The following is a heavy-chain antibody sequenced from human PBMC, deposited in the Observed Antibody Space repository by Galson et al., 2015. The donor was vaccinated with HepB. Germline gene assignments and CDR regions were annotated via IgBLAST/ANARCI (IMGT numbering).Heavy chain of an antibody. V-gene: IGHV3-11*06. D-gene: IGHD4-17*01. CDR1: GFTFSDYY. CDR2: ISSSAMYT. Sequence: SLRLSCAASGFTFSDYYMSWIRQAPGTGLEWVSYISSSAMYTNYAHSLKGRSTISRDNAKNSLHIQMNSLRAEDTAVYYCARVAASDYGDHAHFDYWGQGTLVTVSS. J-gene: IGHJ4*02. CDR3: ARVAASDYGDHAHFDY.